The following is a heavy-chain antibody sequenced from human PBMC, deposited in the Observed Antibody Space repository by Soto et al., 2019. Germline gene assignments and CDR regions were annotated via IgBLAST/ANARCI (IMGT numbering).Heavy chain of an antibody. Sequence: GGSLRLSCAASGFTFSSYGMHWVRQAPGKGLEWVAVISYDGSNKYYADSVKGRFAISRDNSKNTLYLQMNSLRAEDTAVYYCAKPTTGTVGFDDWGQGTLVTVSS. CDR2: ISYDGSNK. D-gene: IGHD4-17*01. CDR1: GFTFSSYG. CDR3: AKPTTGTVGFDD. J-gene: IGHJ4*02. V-gene: IGHV3-30*18.